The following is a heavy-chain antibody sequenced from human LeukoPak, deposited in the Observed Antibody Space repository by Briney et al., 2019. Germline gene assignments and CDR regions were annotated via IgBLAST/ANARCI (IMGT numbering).Heavy chain of an antibody. Sequence: GASVKVSCKASGYIFTAYYMHWVRQAPGQGLEWMGWINPNSGGTNFAQTFQGRVTMTRDTSISTVSMELSRLRSDDTAVYYCAREGHCSGGSCLDYWGQGTLVTVSS. CDR2: INPNSGGT. CDR1: GYIFTAYY. V-gene: IGHV1-2*02. D-gene: IGHD2-15*01. CDR3: AREGHCSGGSCLDY. J-gene: IGHJ4*02.